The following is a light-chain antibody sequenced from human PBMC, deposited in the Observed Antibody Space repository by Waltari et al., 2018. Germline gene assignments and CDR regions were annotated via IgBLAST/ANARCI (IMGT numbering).Light chain of an antibody. CDR3: QQRSNWPPST. J-gene: IGKJ5*01. V-gene: IGKV3-11*01. CDR2: DAP. CDR1: QSVSSY. Sequence: EIVLTQSPATLSLSPGERATIPCRASQSVSSYLAWYQQKPGQAPRLLIYDAPNRATGIPARFSGSGSGTDFTLTISSLEPEDFAVYYCQQRSNWPPSTFGQGTRLEIK.